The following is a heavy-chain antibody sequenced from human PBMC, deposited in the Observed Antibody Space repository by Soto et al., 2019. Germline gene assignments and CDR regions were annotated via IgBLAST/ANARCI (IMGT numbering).Heavy chain of an antibody. CDR1: GGSISSSRSY. J-gene: IGHJ5*02. V-gene: IGHV4-39*01. Sequence: QLQLQESGPGLVKASEPLSLTCNVSGGSISSSRSYWAWIRQPPGKGLEWIANIFYSGSTYYNPSLASRVTVSVDTSKNQFSLKLSSVTAADTAVYYCARQPTTADIDLWSDPCAQGTLVTVSS. D-gene: IGHD2-2*01. CDR2: IFYSGST. CDR3: ARQPTTADIDLWSDP.